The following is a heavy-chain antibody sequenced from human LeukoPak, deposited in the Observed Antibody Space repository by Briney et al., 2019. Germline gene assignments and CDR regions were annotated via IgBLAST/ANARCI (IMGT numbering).Heavy chain of an antibody. CDR3: TRKGSQWDFLVDY. CDR1: GFTFSSYS. J-gene: IGHJ4*02. D-gene: IGHD2/OR15-2a*01. V-gene: IGHV3-21*01. Sequence: PGGSLRLSCAASGFTFSSYSMNWVRQAPGKGLEWVSSISSSSNYIYYADSVKGRFTISRDNAKNSLYLQMDSLTAEDTAVYYCTRKGSQWDFLVDYWGQGTRVAVSP. CDR2: ISSSSNYI.